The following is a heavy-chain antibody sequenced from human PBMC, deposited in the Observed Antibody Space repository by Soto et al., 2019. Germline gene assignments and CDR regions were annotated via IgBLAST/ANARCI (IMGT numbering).Heavy chain of an antibody. CDR2: IYYSGST. Sequence: QVQLQESGPGLVKPSETLSLTCTVSGDSISSYYWSWIRQPPGKGLEWIGYIYYSGSTNSNPSLRSRVPLSVDTSKNQFSLNLSSVTAADTAVYYCASSNIAAAGFYYYGMDVWGRGTTVTVSS. J-gene: IGHJ6*02. D-gene: IGHD6-13*01. CDR3: ASSNIAAAGFYYYGMDV. CDR1: GDSISSYY. V-gene: IGHV4-59*01.